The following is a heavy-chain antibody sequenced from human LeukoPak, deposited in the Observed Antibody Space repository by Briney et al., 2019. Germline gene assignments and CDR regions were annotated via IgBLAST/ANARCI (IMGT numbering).Heavy chain of an antibody. Sequence: PSETLSLTCTVSGDSISRYYWSWIRQSPGKGLEWIGYIFYSGISNYNPFLKSRVTVSVDTSKNQVSLKLRSVTAADTAVYYCAGLFSGYDPFDYWGQGTLVTVSS. D-gene: IGHD5-12*01. J-gene: IGHJ4*02. CDR1: GDSISRYY. CDR2: IFYSGIS. V-gene: IGHV4-59*03. CDR3: AGLFSGYDPFDY.